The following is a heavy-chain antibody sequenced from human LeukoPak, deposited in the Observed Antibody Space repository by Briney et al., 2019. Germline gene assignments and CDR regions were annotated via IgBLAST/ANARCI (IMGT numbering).Heavy chain of an antibody. Sequence: PGRSLRLSCAASGFTFDDYAMHWVRQAPGKGLEWVSGISWNSGSIGYADSVKGRFTISKDNAKNSLYLQMNSLRAEDTALYYCAKDSSPNYDILTGRQIDYWGQGTLVTVSS. D-gene: IGHD3-9*01. CDR3: AKDSSPNYDILTGRQIDY. V-gene: IGHV3-9*01. J-gene: IGHJ4*02. CDR2: ISWNSGSI. CDR1: GFTFDDYA.